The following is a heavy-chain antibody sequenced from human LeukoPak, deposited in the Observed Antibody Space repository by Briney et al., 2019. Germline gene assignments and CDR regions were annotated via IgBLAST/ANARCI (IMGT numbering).Heavy chain of an antibody. J-gene: IGHJ4*02. D-gene: IGHD1-26*01. CDR1: GGSFSGYY. CDR2: INHSGST. CDR3: ASDYSGSFAYDY. V-gene: IGHV4-34*01. Sequence: PSETLSLTCAVYGGSFSGYYWSWIRQPPGKGLEWIGEINHSGSTNYNPFLKSRVTISVDTSKNQFSLKLSSVTAADTAVYYCASDYSGSFAYDYWGQGTLVTVSS.